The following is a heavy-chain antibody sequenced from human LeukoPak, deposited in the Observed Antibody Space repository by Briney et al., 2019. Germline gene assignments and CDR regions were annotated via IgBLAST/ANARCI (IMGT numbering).Heavy chain of an antibody. D-gene: IGHD2-15*01. CDR1: GFTFSSYW. Sequence: GGSLRLSCAASGFTFSSYWMSWVRQAPGKGLEWVANIKQDGSEKYYVDSVKGRFTISRDNAKNSLYLQMNSLRADDTAVYYCAKSVVVITFRFDDWGQGALVTVSS. J-gene: IGHJ4*02. CDR2: IKQDGSEK. CDR3: AKSVVVITFRFDD. V-gene: IGHV3-7*03.